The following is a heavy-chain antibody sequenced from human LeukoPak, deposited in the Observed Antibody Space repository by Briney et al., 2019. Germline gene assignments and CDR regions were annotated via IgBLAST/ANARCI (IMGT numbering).Heavy chain of an antibody. CDR3: ARGDYGFRIPLRPIDY. J-gene: IGHJ4*02. D-gene: IGHD4-17*01. CDR2: IWYDGSNK. V-gene: IGHV3-33*01. CDR1: GFTFSSYG. Sequence: SGGSLRLSCAASGFTFSSYGMHWVRQAPGKGLEWVAVIWYDGSNKYYADSVKGRFTISRDNSKNTLYLQMNSLRAEDTAVYYCARGDYGFRIPLRPIDYWGQGTLVTVSS.